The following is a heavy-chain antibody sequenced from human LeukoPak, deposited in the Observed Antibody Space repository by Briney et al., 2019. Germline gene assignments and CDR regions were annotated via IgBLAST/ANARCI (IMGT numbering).Heavy chain of an antibody. V-gene: IGHV3-11*04. D-gene: IGHD6-13*01. CDR3: AKDGSAAGQYYFDY. CDR1: GFTFSDYY. J-gene: IGHJ4*02. CDR2: ISSSGSTI. Sequence: GGSLRLSCAASGFTFSDYYMSWIRQAPGKGLEWVSYISSSGSTIYYADSVKGRFTISRDNSKNTLYLQMNSLRAEDTAVYYCAKDGSAAGQYYFDYWGQGTLVTVSS.